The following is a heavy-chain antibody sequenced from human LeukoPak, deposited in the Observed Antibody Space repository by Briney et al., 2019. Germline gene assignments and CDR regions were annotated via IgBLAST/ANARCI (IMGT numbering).Heavy chain of an antibody. Sequence: KPSGTLSLTCAVYGGSFSGYYWSWIRQPPGKGLEWIGEINHSGSTNYNPSLKSRVTISVDTSKNQFSLKLSSVTAADTAVYYCARDDYGFDYWGQGTLVTVSS. J-gene: IGHJ4*02. CDR3: ARDDYGFDY. CDR1: GGSFSGYY. CDR2: INHSGST. V-gene: IGHV4-34*01. D-gene: IGHD4-17*01.